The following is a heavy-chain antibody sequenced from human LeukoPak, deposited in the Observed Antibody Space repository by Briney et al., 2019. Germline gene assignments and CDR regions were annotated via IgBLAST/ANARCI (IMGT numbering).Heavy chain of an antibody. CDR2: ISYDGSNK. Sequence: PGGSLRLSCAASGFTFSDYYMSWIRQAPGKGLEWVAVISYDGSNKYYADSVKGRFTISRDNSKNTLYLQMNSLRAEDTAVYYCARGDKNLWFGELLCYFDYWGQGTLVTVSS. J-gene: IGHJ4*02. D-gene: IGHD3-10*01. V-gene: IGHV3-30-3*01. CDR3: ARGDKNLWFGELLCYFDY. CDR1: GFTFSDYY.